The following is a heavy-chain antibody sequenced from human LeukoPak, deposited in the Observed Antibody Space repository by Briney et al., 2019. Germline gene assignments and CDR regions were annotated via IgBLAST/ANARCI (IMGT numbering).Heavy chain of an antibody. CDR1: GYTFTSYG. V-gene: IGHV1-18*01. CDR2: ISAYNGNT. Sequence: ASVKVSCKASGYTFTSYGISWVRQAPGQGLEWMGWISAYNGNTNYAQKLQGKVTMTTDTSTSTAYMELRSLRSDDTAVYYCARDGRYQLLWAVDYWGQGTLVTVSS. CDR3: ARDGRYQLLWAVDY. J-gene: IGHJ4*02. D-gene: IGHD2-2*01.